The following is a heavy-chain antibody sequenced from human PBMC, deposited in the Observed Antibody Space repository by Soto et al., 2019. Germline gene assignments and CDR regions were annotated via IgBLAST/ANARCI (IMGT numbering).Heavy chain of an antibody. CDR1: GFTFDDYA. CDR3: AKDIGSSSWWDAFDI. CDR2: ISWNSGSI. Sequence: GGSLRLSCAASGFTFDDYAMHWVRQAPGKGLEWVSGISWNSGSIGYADSVKGRFTISRDNAKNSLYLQMNSLRAEDTALYYCAKDIGSSSWWDAFDIWGQGTMVTVSS. D-gene: IGHD6-13*01. J-gene: IGHJ3*02. V-gene: IGHV3-9*01.